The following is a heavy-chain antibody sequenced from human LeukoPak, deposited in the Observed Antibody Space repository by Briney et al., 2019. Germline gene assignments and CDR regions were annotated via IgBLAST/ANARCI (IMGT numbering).Heavy chain of an antibody. D-gene: IGHD3-22*01. CDR3: ARPYDTSGYYNYYLDY. J-gene: IGHJ4*02. CDR2: ISAYNVNT. Sequence: ASVKVSFKASGYNLISYGIIWVRQAPGQGLEWIGWISAYNVNTNYAQKFQGRVTMTTDTSTSTAYMELRSLKSDDTAVYFCARPYDTSGYYNYYLDYWGQGTLVTVSS. CDR1: GYNLISYG. V-gene: IGHV1-18*01.